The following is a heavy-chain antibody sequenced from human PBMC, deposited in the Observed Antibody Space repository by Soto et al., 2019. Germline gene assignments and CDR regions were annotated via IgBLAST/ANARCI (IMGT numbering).Heavy chain of an antibody. CDR2: INHSGST. CDR3: ARGKFPGLYCSGGSCYSPWLDP. D-gene: IGHD2-15*01. V-gene: IGHV4-34*01. CDR1: GGSFSGYY. J-gene: IGHJ5*02. Sequence: SETLSLTCAVYGGSFSGYYWSWIRQPPGKGLEWIGEINHSGSTNYNPSLKSRVTISVDTSKNQFSLKLSSVTAADTAVYYCARGKFPGLYCSGGSCYSPWLDPWGQGTLVTVSS.